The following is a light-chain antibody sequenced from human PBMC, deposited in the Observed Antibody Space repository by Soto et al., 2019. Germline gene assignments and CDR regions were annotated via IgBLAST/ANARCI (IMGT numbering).Light chain of an antibody. CDR3: ASYAGNNNFVL. V-gene: IGLV2-8*01. Sequence: QSALAQSPSASGSPGQSVTITCTGTSSDVGAYNYVSWYQQHPGKAPKLVIYEVTERPSGVPERFSGSKSGSTASLTVSGLQAADEALYYCASYAGNNNFVLFGGGTKLTVL. J-gene: IGLJ2*01. CDR1: SSDVGAYNY. CDR2: EVT.